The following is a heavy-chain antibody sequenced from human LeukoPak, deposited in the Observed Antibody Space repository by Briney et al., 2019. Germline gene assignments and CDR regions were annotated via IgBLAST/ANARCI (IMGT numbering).Heavy chain of an antibody. D-gene: IGHD2-21*01. CDR1: GFSFSTYG. V-gene: IGHV3-33*06. CDR3: AKETGPYSAFDY. CDR2: IWDDGRNQ. J-gene: IGHJ4*02. Sequence: GRSLRLSCAASGFSFSTYGTHWVRQAPGKGLVWLAVIWDDGRNQFYADSVKGRFTVSRDNSKSTLSLQMNSLRAEDTAVYYCAKETGPYSAFDYWGQGIVVTVSS.